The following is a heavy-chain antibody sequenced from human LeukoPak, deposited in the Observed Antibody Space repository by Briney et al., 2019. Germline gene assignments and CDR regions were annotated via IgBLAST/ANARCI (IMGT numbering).Heavy chain of an antibody. Sequence: GSLRLSCAASGFTFSSYWMSWVRQPPGKGLEWIGSIYYSGSTYYNPSLKSRVTISVDTSKNQFSLKLSSVTAADTAVYYCARRDDAFDIWGQGTMVTVSS. CDR1: GFTFSSYW. V-gene: IGHV4-39*01. CDR2: IYYSGST. J-gene: IGHJ3*02. CDR3: ARRDDAFDI.